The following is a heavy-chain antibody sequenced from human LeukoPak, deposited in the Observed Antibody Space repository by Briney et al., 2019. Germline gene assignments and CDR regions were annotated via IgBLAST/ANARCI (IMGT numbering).Heavy chain of an antibody. CDR3: AKGGTVTRIDY. CDR1: GFSFSSHA. V-gene: IGHV3-23*01. Sequence: GGSLRLSCAASGFSFSSHAMSWVRQAPGKGLGWVSSISGSGDDTYYADSVKGRFTISRDISRNPLYLQLESLRVEDTAVYYCAKGGTVTRIDYWGQGALVTVSS. CDR2: ISGSGDDT. D-gene: IGHD4-17*01. J-gene: IGHJ4*02.